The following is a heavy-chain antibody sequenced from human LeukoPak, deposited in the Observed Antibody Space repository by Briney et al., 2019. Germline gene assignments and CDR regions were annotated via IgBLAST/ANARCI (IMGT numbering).Heavy chain of an antibody. D-gene: IGHD3-16*02. CDR3: ARAPIDYVWGSYRPSLFDI. CDR2: ISAYNGNT. Sequence: GASVKVSCKASGYTFTSYGISWVRQAPGQGLEWMGWISAYNGNTNYAQKLQGRVTMTTDTSTSTAYMELRSLRSDDTAVYYCARAPIDYVWGSYRPSLFDIWGQGTMVTVSS. J-gene: IGHJ3*02. CDR1: GYTFTSYG. V-gene: IGHV1-18*01.